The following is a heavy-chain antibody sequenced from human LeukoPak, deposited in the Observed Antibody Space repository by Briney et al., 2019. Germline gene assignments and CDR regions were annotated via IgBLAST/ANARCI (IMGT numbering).Heavy chain of an antibody. J-gene: IGHJ4*02. V-gene: IGHV3-23*01. D-gene: IGHD7-27*01. CDR3: AKGTGDMGYYFDR. Sequence: PGGSLRLSCAASGFNFNTYTMNWVRQAPGKGLEWVSGIRVNDETYYADSVKGRFTISRDNSENTLYLQMGGLRAEDTAVYYCAKGTGDMGYYFDRWGQGTLVTVSS. CDR1: GFNFNTYT. CDR2: IRVNDET.